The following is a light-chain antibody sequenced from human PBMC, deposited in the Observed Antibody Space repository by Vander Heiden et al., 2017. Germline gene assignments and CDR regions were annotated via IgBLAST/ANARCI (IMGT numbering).Light chain of an antibody. J-gene: IGLJ2*01. CDR3: QSYDSSLSGSV. V-gene: IGLV1-40*01. CDR2: GNS. CDR1: SSNIGAGYD. Sequence: QSVLTQPPSVSGSPWQRVTTSCTWTSSNIGAGYDVPWYQQLPATAPNLLIYGNSNRPSGVPDRFSGSKSATSASLAITGLQAEDEADYYCQSYDSSLSGSVFGGGTKLTVL.